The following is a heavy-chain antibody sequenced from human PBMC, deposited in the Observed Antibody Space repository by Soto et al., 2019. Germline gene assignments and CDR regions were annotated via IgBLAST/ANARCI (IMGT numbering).Heavy chain of an antibody. Sequence: ESGGGVVQPGRSLRLSCAASGFTFSTYGMHWVRQAPGKGLEWVAAIWYDGSEKYYVDSVKGRFTISRDNSKNTLYLQMNSLRAEDTAVYYCARGSDSSGYSPVDYWGQGTLVTVSS. CDR1: GFTFSTYG. CDR3: ARGSDSSGYSPVDY. D-gene: IGHD3-22*01. CDR2: IWYDGSEK. J-gene: IGHJ4*02. V-gene: IGHV3-33*01.